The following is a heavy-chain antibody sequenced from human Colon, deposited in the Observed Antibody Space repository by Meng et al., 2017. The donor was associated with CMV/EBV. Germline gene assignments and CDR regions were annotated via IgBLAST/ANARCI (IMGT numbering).Heavy chain of an antibody. CDR1: GGSISRSTYD. CDR2: IYYSGYT. CDR3: ATDYGDYYFDR. J-gene: IGHJ4*02. V-gene: IGHV4-39*07. Sequence: QRRLQEAGPGLLNPSHTLALTCTCTGGSISRSTYDCGLIRQTPGKVLEWIGNIYYSGYTYYNPSLKSRLTISVDTSKNQFSLKLTSVTAAYTAVYYCATDYGDYYFDRWGQGTLVTVSS. D-gene: IGHD4-17*01.